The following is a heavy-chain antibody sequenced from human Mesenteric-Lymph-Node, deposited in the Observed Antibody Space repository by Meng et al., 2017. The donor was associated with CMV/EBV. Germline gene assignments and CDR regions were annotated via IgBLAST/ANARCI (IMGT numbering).Heavy chain of an antibody. CDR1: GFTFSSYS. CDR3: ARDPDTARPPDAFNI. J-gene: IGHJ3*02. V-gene: IGHV3-48*04. Sequence: GESLKISCAASGFTFSSYSMNWVRQAPGKGLEWVSSISSSSGTIIYYADSVKGRFTISRDNAKNSLCLQMNSLRAEDTAVYYCARDPDTARPPDAFNIWGQGTMVTVSS. CDR2: ISSSSGTII. D-gene: IGHD6-6*01.